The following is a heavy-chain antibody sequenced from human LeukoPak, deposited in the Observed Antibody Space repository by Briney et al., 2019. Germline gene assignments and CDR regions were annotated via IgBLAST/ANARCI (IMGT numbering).Heavy chain of an antibody. Sequence: PSETLSLTCTVSGGYIGSYYWSWIRQPPGKGLEWIGEINHSGSTNYNPSLKSRVTISVDTSKNQFSLKLSSVTAADTAVYYCARSRRNWNYGDYYYYYYMDVWGKGTTVTVSS. D-gene: IGHD1-7*01. J-gene: IGHJ6*03. CDR1: GGYIGSYY. V-gene: IGHV4-34*01. CDR3: ARSRRNWNYGDYYYYYYMDV. CDR2: INHSGST.